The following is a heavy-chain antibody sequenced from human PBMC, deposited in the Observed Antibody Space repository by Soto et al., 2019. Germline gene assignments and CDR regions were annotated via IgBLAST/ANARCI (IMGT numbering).Heavy chain of an antibody. CDR3: ARGGYYFYMDV. Sequence: QVQLQESGPGLVKPSGTLSLTCAVSGGSVTISNWWSWVRQTPGKGLEWIGQIHHSGSTNYNPSLTSRGTRSLDKSKNQFSLEMKSVTAADTAVYYCARGGYYFYMDVWGKGTTVTVSS. CDR1: GGSVTISNW. CDR2: IHHSGST. V-gene: IGHV4-4*02. J-gene: IGHJ6*03. D-gene: IGHD1-26*01.